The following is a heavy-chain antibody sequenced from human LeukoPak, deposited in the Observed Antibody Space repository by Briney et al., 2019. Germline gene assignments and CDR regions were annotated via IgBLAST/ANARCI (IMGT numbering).Heavy chain of an antibody. V-gene: IGHV1-46*01. CDR2: LKLYDGSI. Sequence: VASVKVSCKASGYTFIRYHMHWVRQAPGQGLEWIGVLKLYDGSISHAQKFQGRVTITADESTSTAYMELSSLRSEDTAVYYCARGRYYYDSSGYLWFDPWGQGTLVTVSS. CDR1: GYTFIRYH. CDR3: ARGRYYYDSSGYLWFDP. J-gene: IGHJ5*02. D-gene: IGHD3-22*01.